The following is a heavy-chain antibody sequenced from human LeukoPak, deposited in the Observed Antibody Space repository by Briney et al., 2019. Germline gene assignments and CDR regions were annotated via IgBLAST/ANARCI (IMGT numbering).Heavy chain of an antibody. CDR2: IRGSGGTT. V-gene: IGHV3-23*01. Sequence: GGSLRLSCAASGFTFSHYWMAWVRQAPGKGLEWVSVIRGSGGTTYYADSVKGRFTISRDNSKNTLYLQMNSLRAEDTAVYYCATTWTSLLHDAFDIWGQGTMVTVSS. CDR1: GFTFSHYW. CDR3: ATTWTSLLHDAFDI. J-gene: IGHJ3*02. D-gene: IGHD1-1*01.